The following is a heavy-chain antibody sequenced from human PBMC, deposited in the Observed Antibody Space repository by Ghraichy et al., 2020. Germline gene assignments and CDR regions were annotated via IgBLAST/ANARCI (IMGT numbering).Heavy chain of an antibody. CDR1: GGTFSDYQ. D-gene: IGHD5-24*01. V-gene: IGHV4-34*01. CDR3: ARATIRDGMDV. J-gene: IGHJ6*02. Sequence: SETLSLTCAVYGGTFSDYQWTWIHQPPGEGLEWIGDINHSGSTNYNVSLKSRVIISLDTSKNQFSLKLRSVTAADTAVYYCARATIRDGMDVWGQGTTVTVSS. CDR2: INHSGST.